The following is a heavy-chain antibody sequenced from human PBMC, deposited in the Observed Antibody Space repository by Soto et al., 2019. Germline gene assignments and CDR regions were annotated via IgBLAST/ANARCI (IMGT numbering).Heavy chain of an antibody. CDR3: AKDLARAVLGYYDSSGYYSPSLGY. D-gene: IGHD3-22*01. CDR1: GFTFSNYG. Sequence: EVQLLESGGGWVQPGGSLRLSCAASGFTFSNYGMSWVRQAPGKGLEWISGISGRGDKTNYADSVKGRFTISRDNSKNTLYLQMNSLRAEDTAVYYCAKDLARAVLGYYDSSGYYSPSLGYWGQGTLVTVSS. CDR2: ISGRGDKT. J-gene: IGHJ4*02. V-gene: IGHV3-23*01.